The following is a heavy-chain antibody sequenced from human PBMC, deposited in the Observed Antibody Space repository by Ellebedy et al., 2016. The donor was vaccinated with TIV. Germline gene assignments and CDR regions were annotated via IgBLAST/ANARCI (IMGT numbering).Heavy chain of an antibody. CDR2: IIPILGIA. V-gene: IGHV1-69*04. CDR3: AREADMAAVSS. J-gene: IGHJ4*02. Sequence: SVKVSCXASGGTFSSYAISWVRQAPGQGLEWMGRIIPILGIANYAQKFQGRVTITADKSTSTAYMELSSLRSEDTAVYYCAREADMAAVSSWGQGTLVTVSS. D-gene: IGHD5-12*01. CDR1: GGTFSSYA.